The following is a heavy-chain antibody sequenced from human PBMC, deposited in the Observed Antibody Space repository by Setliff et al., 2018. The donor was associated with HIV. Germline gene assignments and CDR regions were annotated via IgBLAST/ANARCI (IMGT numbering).Heavy chain of an antibody. D-gene: IGHD3-16*01. CDR3: ARKLRPGHGVDVWGAIDY. CDR2: IDLDGSEK. J-gene: IGHJ4*02. V-gene: IGHV3-7*01. CDR1: GFSFNNYW. Sequence: GGSLRLSCVASGFSFNNYWMCWVRQAPGQGLEWVANIDLDGSEKNYVESVKGRFTISRDNAENSLYLQMNSLRADDTATYYCARKLRPGHGVDVWGAIDYWGQGTLVTVSS.